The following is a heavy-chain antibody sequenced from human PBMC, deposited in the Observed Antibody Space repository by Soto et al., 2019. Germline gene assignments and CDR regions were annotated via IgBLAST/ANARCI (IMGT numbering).Heavy chain of an antibody. V-gene: IGHV3-74*01. D-gene: IGHD1-1*01. Sequence: EVQLVESGGGLVQPGGSLRLSCAASGYTFSRHWIHWVRQAPGQGPVGVSRISPDGSVTDYADFVEGRFTISRDNAKNTLYLQMSSLLAVDTGVCYSARTRGMATSGVDIWGQGKRLSVSS. CDR1: GYTFSRHW. J-gene: IGHJ3*02. CDR3: ARTRGMATSGVDI. CDR2: ISPDGSVT.